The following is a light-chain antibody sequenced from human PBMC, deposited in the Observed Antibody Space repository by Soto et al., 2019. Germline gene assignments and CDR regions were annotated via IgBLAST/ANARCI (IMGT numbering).Light chain of an antibody. CDR3: QQYNNWPIT. J-gene: IGKJ5*01. Sequence: THSPTTLAFSPGERGILSCRASQSVSTFLAWFQQKPGQPPRLLIYNASNRTTGIPARFSGSGSGTEFTLTISSLQSEDFAVDYCQQYNNWPITFGQGTRLEIK. V-gene: IGKV3D-15*01. CDR1: QSVSTF. CDR2: NAS.